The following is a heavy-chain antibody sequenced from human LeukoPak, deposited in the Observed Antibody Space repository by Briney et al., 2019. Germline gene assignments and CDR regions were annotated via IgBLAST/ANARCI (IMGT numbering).Heavy chain of an antibody. V-gene: IGHV3-20*04. CDR1: GFTFDDYA. Sequence: GGSLRLSCAASGFTFDDYAMSWVRQAPGKGLEWVSGINWNGGNTGSADSVKGRLTISRHNAKNSLYLQMNSLRAEDTALYYCAATYSGNWEFDYWGQGTLVTVSS. CDR2: INWNGGNT. J-gene: IGHJ4*02. D-gene: IGHD1-26*01. CDR3: AATYSGNWEFDY.